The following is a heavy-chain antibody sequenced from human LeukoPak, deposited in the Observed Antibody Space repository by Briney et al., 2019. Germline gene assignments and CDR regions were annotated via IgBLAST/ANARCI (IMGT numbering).Heavy chain of an antibody. CDR3: ARGVSGYQGYYNMDV. CDR2: IIPIFGTA. J-gene: IGHJ6*03. CDR1: GGTFSSYA. D-gene: IGHD3-22*01. V-gene: IGHV1-69*05. Sequence: ASVKVSCKASGGTFSSYAINWVRRALGKGLEGLGRIIPIFGTANYAQKFQGRVTITTDESTSTAYMELSSLRSEDTAVYYCARGVSGYQGYYNMDVWDKGTTVTVSS.